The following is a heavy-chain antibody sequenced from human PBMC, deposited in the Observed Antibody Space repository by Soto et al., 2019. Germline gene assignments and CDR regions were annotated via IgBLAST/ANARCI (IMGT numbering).Heavy chain of an antibody. CDR2: IFYSGST. V-gene: IGHV4-39*01. CDR3: ACIFSGGYSYGFSYYGMDV. D-gene: IGHD5-18*01. CDR1: GGSISSSSYY. J-gene: IGHJ6*02. Sequence: SETLSLTCTVSGGSISSSSYYWGWIRQPPGKGLEWIGSIFYSGSTYYNPSLKSRVTISVDTSKNQFSLKLSSVTAADTAVYYCACIFSGGYSYGFSYYGMDVWGQGTTVTVSS.